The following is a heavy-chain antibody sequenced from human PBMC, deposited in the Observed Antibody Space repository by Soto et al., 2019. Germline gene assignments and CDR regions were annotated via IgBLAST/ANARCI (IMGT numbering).Heavy chain of an antibody. CDR2: ISYDGSNK. D-gene: IGHD6-13*01. CDR3: ARDDHRYSRHVAAAGTPGY. CDR1: GFTFSSYA. J-gene: IGHJ4*02. Sequence: QVQLVESGGGVVQPGRSLRLSCAASGFTFSSYAMHWVRQAPGKGLEWVAVISYDGSNKYYADSVKGRFTISRDNSKNTLYLQMNSLRAEDTAVYYCARDDHRYSRHVAAAGTPGYWGQGTLVTVSS. V-gene: IGHV3-30-3*01.